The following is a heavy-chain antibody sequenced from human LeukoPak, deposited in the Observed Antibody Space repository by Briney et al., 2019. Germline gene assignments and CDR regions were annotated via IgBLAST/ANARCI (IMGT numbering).Heavy chain of an antibody. D-gene: IGHD3-22*01. J-gene: IGHJ4*02. CDR1: GFTFSSYA. V-gene: IGHV3-23*01. CDR3: ATTLVDSSGYYYFDY. Sequence: PGGSLRLSCAASGFTFSSYAMSWVRQAPGKGLEWVSAISGSGGSTYYADSVKGRFTISRDNSKNTLYLQMNSLRAEDTAVYYCATTLVDSSGYYYFDYWGQGTQVTVSS. CDR2: ISGSGGST.